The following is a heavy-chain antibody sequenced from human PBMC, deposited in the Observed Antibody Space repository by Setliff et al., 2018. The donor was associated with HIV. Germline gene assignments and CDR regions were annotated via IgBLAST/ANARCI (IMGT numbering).Heavy chain of an antibody. J-gene: IGHJ4*02. CDR2: INYSGTT. CDR3: AATYCRGGGRDCPQMYDY. V-gene: IGHV4-34*01. CDR1: GGSFSGNY. D-gene: IGHD2-15*01. Sequence: SETLSLTCAIYGGSFSGNYWSWIRQPPGKGLERIGEINYSGTTNHNPFLKSRVTIAVDTSKKQFSLKLNSVTAADSAIYYCAATYCRGGGRDCPQMYDYWGQGSLVTVSS.